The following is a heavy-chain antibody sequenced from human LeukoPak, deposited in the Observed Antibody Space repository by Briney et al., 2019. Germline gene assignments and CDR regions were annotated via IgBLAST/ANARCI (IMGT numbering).Heavy chain of an antibody. CDR1: GYTFTSYD. V-gene: IGHV1-8*01. CDR2: MNPNSGNT. CDR3: ARGRFLEWYHYYYYMDV. D-gene: IGHD3-3*01. J-gene: IGHJ6*03. Sequence: GASVKVSCKASGYTFTSYDINWVRQATGQGLEWMGWMNPNSGNTGYAQKFRGRVTMTRNTSISTAYMELSSLRSEDTAVYYCARGRFLEWYHYYYYMDVWGKGTTVTVSS.